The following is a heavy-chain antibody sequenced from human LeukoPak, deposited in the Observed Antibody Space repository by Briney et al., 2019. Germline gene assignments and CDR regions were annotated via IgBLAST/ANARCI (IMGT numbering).Heavy chain of an antibody. Sequence: GGSLRLSCEASGFTFNTYAIYWVRQAPGKGLEWVSGISGSGGSTYHADSVRGRLTVSRDNSKNTLYLQMNSLRAEDTAVYYCAKDASGDLSSFDYWGQGTLVTVSS. CDR1: GFTFNTYA. D-gene: IGHD2-21*02. CDR2: ISGSGGST. J-gene: IGHJ4*02. CDR3: AKDASGDLSSFDY. V-gene: IGHV3-23*01.